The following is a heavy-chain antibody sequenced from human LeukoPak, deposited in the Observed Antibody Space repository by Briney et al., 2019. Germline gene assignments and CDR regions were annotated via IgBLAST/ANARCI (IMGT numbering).Heavy chain of an antibody. D-gene: IGHD6-13*01. J-gene: IGHJ4*02. CDR3: ARVAPSVIAAAASDY. CDR1: GFTFSSYS. CDR2: ISSSSSYI. V-gene: IGHV3-21*01. Sequence: GGSLRLSCAASGFTFSSYSMNWVRQAPGKGLEWVSSISSSSSYIYYADSVKGRFTISRDNAKNSLYLQMNSLRAEDTAVDYCARVAPSVIAAAASDYWGQGTLVTVSS.